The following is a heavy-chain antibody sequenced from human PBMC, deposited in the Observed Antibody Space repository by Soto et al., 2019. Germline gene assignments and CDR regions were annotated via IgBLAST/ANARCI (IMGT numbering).Heavy chain of an antibody. CDR1: GFTLSAYW. D-gene: IGHD6-13*01. V-gene: IGHV3-7*05. Sequence: EVQLEESGGDLVQPGGSLRLSCAASGFTLSAYWMTWVRQAPGKGLAWVANINRDGSKKSYLDSVRGRFTISRDNVGNSLYLQMDSRRADDTALYYCARDVSPGSSSLYLDAFDIWGQGTMVTVSS. CDR3: ARDVSPGSSSLYLDAFDI. J-gene: IGHJ3*02. CDR2: INRDGSKK.